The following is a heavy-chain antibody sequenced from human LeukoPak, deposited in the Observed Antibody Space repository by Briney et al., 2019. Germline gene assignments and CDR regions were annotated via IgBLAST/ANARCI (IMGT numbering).Heavy chain of an antibody. Sequence: GGSLRLSCAASGFSFSSYNMNWVRQAPGKGLEWVSFISSSSSYIYYVDSVKGRFTISRDNAKNSLYLQMNSLRAEDTAVYYCARDRDHSSSWPEYFQHWGQGTLVTVSS. D-gene: IGHD6-13*01. CDR3: ARDRDHSSSWPEYFQH. V-gene: IGHV3-21*01. CDR1: GFSFSSYN. J-gene: IGHJ1*01. CDR2: ISSSSSYI.